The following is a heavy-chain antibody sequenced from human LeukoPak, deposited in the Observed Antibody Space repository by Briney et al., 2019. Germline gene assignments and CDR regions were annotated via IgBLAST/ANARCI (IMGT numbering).Heavy chain of an antibody. CDR1: GGSFSGYY. Sequence: SETLSLTCAVYGGSFSGYYWSWIRQPPGKGLEWIGEINHSGSTNYNPSLKSRVTISVDTSKNQFSLKLSSVTAADTAVYYCARQRLGVLLWFGEPRRRTFDYWGQGTLVTVSS. CDR2: INHSGST. CDR3: ARQRLGVLLWFGEPRRRTFDY. J-gene: IGHJ4*02. V-gene: IGHV4-34*01. D-gene: IGHD3-10*01.